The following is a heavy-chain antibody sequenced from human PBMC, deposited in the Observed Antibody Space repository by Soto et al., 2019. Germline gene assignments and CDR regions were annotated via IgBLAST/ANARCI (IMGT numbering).Heavy chain of an antibody. V-gene: IGHV3-11*01. J-gene: IGHJ4*02. CDR2: IGNVGSDV. CDR3: GRDRRSGVYVGVQS. CDR1: GFTFSDHY. Sequence: QVQLVESGGGLVKPGASVRLSCAASGFTFSDHYMSWIRQAPGRGLEWISIIGNVGSDVHYADSVMGRFTISRDNSKNSLYLQLTGLTADDTAVYYCGRDRRSGVYVGVQSWGQGTLVIVSA. D-gene: IGHD2-21*01.